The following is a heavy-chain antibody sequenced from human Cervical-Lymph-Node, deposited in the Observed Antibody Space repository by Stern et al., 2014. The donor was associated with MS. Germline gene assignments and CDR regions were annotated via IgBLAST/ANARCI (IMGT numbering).Heavy chain of an antibody. CDR2: IVPVFGRS. V-gene: IGHV1-69*01. D-gene: IGHD4-23*01. CDR1: GGPFSTNG. CDR3: AREHHGGNFAS. J-gene: IGHJ4*02. Sequence: AEAKNPASSATGPRQAPGGPFSTNGISRVPQAPAQRLESMGAIVPVFGRSNYAQKFQGRVTITADEVTTTAYLELSSLRSEDTALYYCAREHHGGNFASWGQGTLVTVSS.